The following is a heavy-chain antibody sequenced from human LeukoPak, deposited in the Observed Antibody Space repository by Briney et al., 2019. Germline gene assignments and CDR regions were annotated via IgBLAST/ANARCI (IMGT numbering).Heavy chain of an antibody. Sequence: GASVKVSCKASGGTFSSYAISWVRQAPGQGLEWMGGIIPIFGTANYAQKFQGRVTITADESTSTAYMELSSLRSEDTAVYYCARDPGYGDCTAHYYWGQGTLVTVSS. V-gene: IGHV1-69*13. CDR2: IIPIFGTA. CDR1: GGTFSSYA. J-gene: IGHJ4*02. CDR3: ARDPGYGDCTAHYY. D-gene: IGHD4-17*01.